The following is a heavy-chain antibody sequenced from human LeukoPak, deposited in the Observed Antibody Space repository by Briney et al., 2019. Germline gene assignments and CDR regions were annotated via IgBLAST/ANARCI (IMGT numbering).Heavy chain of an antibody. CDR2: IKNKSDGGKT. D-gene: IGHD6-13*01. V-gene: IGHV3-15*01. J-gene: IGHJ4*02. CDR1: GGSISSSNW. Sequence: GTLSLTCAVSGGSISSSNWWSWVRQAPGKGLEWVGRIKNKSDGGKTDYAAPVKGRFTISRDDSKNTLYLQMNSLKTEDTAVYYCAAERYSSTWYFDYWGQGILVAVSS. CDR3: AAERYSSTWYFDY.